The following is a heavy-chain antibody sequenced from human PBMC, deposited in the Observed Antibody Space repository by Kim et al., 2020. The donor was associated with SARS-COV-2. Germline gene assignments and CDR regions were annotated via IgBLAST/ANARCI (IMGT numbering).Heavy chain of an antibody. Sequence: GGSLRLSCAASGFTFSSYGMHWVRQAPGKGLEWVAVIWYDGSNKYYADSVKGRFTISRDNSKNTLYLQMNSLRAEDTAVYYCARDPGIAAAGTLHWGQGTLVTVSS. CDR3: ARDPGIAAAGTLH. CDR1: GFTFSSYG. V-gene: IGHV3-33*01. J-gene: IGHJ4*02. D-gene: IGHD6-13*01. CDR2: IWYDGSNK.